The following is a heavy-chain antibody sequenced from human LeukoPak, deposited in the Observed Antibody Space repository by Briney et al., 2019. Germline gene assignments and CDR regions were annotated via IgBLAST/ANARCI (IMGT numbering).Heavy chain of an antibody. D-gene: IGHD5-24*01. Sequence: GRSLRLSCAASGFTFSSYAMHWVRQAPGKGLEWVAVISYDGSNKYYADSVKGRFTISRDNAKNSLYLQMNSLRAEDTAVYYCARGLEPRDGYNIAFDYWGQGTLVTVSS. CDR2: ISYDGSNK. CDR3: ARGLEPRDGYNIAFDY. CDR1: GFTFSSYA. J-gene: IGHJ4*02. V-gene: IGHV3-30*07.